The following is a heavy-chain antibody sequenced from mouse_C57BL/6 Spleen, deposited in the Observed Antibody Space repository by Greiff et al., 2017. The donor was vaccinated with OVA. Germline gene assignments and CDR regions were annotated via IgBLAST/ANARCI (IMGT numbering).Heavy chain of an antibody. CDR1: GYTFTEYT. CDR2: FYPGSGSI. D-gene: IGHD2-1*01. J-gene: IGHJ4*01. CDR3: VRQIYYGNPHVMDY. Sequence: QVQLQQSGAELVKPGASVKLSCKASGYTFTEYTIPWVKQRSGQGLVWIGWFYPGSGSIKYNEKFKDKTTLTADKSSSAVYMKLSRLTSEDSAVYSCVRQIYYGNPHVMDYWGQGTTVTVSS. V-gene: IGHV1-62-2*01.